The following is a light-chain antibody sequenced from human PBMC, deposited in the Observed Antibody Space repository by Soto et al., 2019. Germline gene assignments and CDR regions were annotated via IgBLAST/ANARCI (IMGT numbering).Light chain of an antibody. J-gene: IGKJ2*01. CDR2: AAS. CDR3: QQSYSTPYT. CDR1: QSISSY. V-gene: IGKV1-39*01. Sequence: DIQMTQSPSSLSASVGDRVTITCRASQSISSYLNWYQQKPGKAPKLLIYAASSLQSGFPSRLSGSESGTEFTLTISSLQPEDFATYYCQQSYSTPYTFGQGTKLEIK.